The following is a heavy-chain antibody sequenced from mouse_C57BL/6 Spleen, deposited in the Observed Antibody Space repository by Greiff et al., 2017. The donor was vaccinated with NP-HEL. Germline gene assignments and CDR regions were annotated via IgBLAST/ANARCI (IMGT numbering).Heavy chain of an antibody. D-gene: IGHD2-4*01. CDR2: INPNNGGT. J-gene: IGHJ2*01. CDR1: GYTFTDYN. Sequence: EVQLQQSGPELVKPGASVKIPCKASGYTFTDYNMDWVKQSHGKSLEWIGDINPNNGGTIYNQKFKGKATLTVDKSSSTAYMELRSLTSEDTAVYYCAREYDYDYFDDWGQGTTLTVSS. V-gene: IGHV1-18*01. CDR3: AREYDYDYFDD.